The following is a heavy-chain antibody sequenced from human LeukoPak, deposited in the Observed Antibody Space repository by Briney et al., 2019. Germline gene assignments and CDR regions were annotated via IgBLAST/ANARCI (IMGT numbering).Heavy chain of an antibody. CDR1: GFTFGSYT. D-gene: IGHD7-27*01. CDR3: AKDGGLWVSAHWGDS. J-gene: IGHJ4*02. CDR2: ITTSDGNT. V-gene: IGHV3-23*01. Sequence: PGGSLLLSCAASGFTFGSYTMSWVRQAPGKGLEWVSTITTSDGNTYYADSVKGRFTVCRDNSKNTLFLQMNSLRAEDTAVYYCAKDGGLWVSAHWGDSWGRGTLVTVSS.